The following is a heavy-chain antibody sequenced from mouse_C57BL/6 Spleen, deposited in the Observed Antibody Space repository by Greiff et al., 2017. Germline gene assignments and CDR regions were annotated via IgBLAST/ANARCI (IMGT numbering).Heavy chain of an antibody. CDR3: TRNYYSNYAMDY. J-gene: IGHJ4*01. CDR1: GYTFTDYE. D-gene: IGHD2-5*01. CDR2: IDPETGGT. Sequence: SGAELVRPGASVTLSCKASGYTFTDYEMHWVKQTPVHGLEWIGAIDPETGGTAYNQKFKGKAILTADKSSSTAYMELRSLTSEDSAVYYCTRNYYSNYAMDYWGQGTSVTVSS. V-gene: IGHV1-15*01.